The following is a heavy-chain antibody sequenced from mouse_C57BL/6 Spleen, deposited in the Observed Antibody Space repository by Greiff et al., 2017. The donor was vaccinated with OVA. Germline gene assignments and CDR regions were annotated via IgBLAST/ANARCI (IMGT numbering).Heavy chain of an antibody. CDR2: IYPGDGDT. Sequence: QVQLQQSGPELVKPGASVKISCKASGYAFSSFWMNWVKQRPGKGLEWIGRIYPGDGDTNYNGKFKGKATLTADKSSSTAYMQLSSLTSEDSAVYFCAREDLWCPFAYWGQGTLVTVSA. CDR3: AREDLWCPFAY. J-gene: IGHJ3*01. V-gene: IGHV1-82*01. CDR1: GYAFSSFW. D-gene: IGHD1-1*02.